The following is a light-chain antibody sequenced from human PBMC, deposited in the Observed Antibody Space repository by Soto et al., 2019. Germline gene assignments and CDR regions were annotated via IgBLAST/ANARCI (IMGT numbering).Light chain of an antibody. V-gene: IGKV3-15*01. CDR2: GAS. Sequence: EILMTQSPATLSVSPGERATLSCRASQSVSSNLAWYQQKPGQAPRLLIYGASTRATGIPARFSGSGSGTELTLTISSLQSEDFAVYYCQQYNNWFLTFGGGTKVDIK. J-gene: IGKJ4*01. CDR3: QQYNNWFLT. CDR1: QSVSSN.